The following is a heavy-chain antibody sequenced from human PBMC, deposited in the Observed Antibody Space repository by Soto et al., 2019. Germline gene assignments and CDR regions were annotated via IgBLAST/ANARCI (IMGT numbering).Heavy chain of an antibody. CDR1: GGSISGHY. CDR3: ARAGGNFDP. CDR2: IFYSGGT. V-gene: IGHV4-59*11. J-gene: IGHJ5*02. Sequence: SSETLSLTCTVSGGSISGHYWGWIRQPPGKAPEWIGQIFYSGGTSYNPSLGGRVTMSVDTSKNQFSLKLSSMTAADTAVYYCARAGGNFDPWGQGTLVTVSS.